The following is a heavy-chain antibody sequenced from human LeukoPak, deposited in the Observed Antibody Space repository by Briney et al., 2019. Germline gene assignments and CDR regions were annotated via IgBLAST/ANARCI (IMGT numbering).Heavy chain of an antibody. J-gene: IGHJ4*02. D-gene: IGHD6-13*01. V-gene: IGHV3-23*01. CDR1: GFTFSSYA. Sequence: QTGGSLRLSCAASGFTFSSYAMSWVRQAPGKGLEWVSAISGSGGSTYYADSVKGRFTISRDNSKNTLYLQMNSLRAEDTAVYYCAKATRGSNTYSSSWYVPPEVGDYWGQGTLVTVSS. CDR2: ISGSGGST. CDR3: AKATRGSNTYSSSWYVPPEVGDY.